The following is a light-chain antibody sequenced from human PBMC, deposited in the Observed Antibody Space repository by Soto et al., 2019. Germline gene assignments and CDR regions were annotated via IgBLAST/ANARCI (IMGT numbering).Light chain of an antibody. CDR3: SSYASSNTWV. CDR1: SRDVGGYNY. J-gene: IGLJ3*02. V-gene: IGLV2-14*01. CDR2: EVS. Sequence: QSALTQPASVSGSPGQSITISCTGTSRDVGGYNYVSWHQQHPGKAPKVMIYEVSNRPSGVSNRFSGSKSGNTASLTISGLQAEDEADYYCSSYASSNTWVFGGGTKVTVL.